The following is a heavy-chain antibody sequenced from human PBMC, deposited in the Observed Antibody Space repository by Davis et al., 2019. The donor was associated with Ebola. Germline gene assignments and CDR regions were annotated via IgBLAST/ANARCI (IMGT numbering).Heavy chain of an antibody. J-gene: IGHJ4*02. V-gene: IGHV3-73*01. CDR3: ARGGGSSKRTMGY. CDR1: GFTFSGSA. D-gene: IGHD1-26*01. CDR2: IRSKANSYAT. Sequence: GESLKISCAASGFTFSGSAMHWVRQASGKGLEWVGRIRSKANSYATAYAASVKGRFTISREDSKNTAYLQMNSLKTEDTAGYYCARGGGSSKRTMGYWGQGTLVTVSS.